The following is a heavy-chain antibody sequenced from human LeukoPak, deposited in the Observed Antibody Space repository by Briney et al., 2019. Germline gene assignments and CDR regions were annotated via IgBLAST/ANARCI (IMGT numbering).Heavy chain of an antibody. CDR2: ISGSGGST. CDR3: AKDLPRSYCSSTSCPLGGAFDI. Sequence: PGGSLKLSCAASGFTFSSYAMSWVRQAPGKGLEWVSAISGSGGSTYYADSVKGRFTISRDNSKNTLYLQMNSLRAEDTAVYYCAKDLPRSYCSSTSCPLGGAFDIWGQGTMVTVSS. D-gene: IGHD2-2*01. V-gene: IGHV3-23*01. J-gene: IGHJ3*02. CDR1: GFTFSSYA.